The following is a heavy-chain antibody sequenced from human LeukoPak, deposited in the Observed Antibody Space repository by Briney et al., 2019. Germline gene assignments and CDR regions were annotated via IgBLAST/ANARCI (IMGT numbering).Heavy chain of an antibody. V-gene: IGHV4-59*12. CDR2: IYGGGVT. J-gene: IGHJ5*02. D-gene: IGHD3/OR15-3a*01. CDR1: NGSISDYF. Sequence: SETLSLTCNVSNGSISDYFWSWVRQPPGKGLEWIGYIYGGGVTNYSPSLKSRLTISLDTSKNQVSLKLRSVTAADTAVYYCARAGRLDGGPLNWFDPWGQGTLVTVSS. CDR3: ARAGRLDGGPLNWFDP.